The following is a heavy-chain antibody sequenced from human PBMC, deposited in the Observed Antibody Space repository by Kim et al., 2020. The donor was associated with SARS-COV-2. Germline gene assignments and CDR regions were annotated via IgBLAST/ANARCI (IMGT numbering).Heavy chain of an antibody. D-gene: IGHD2-21*01. CDR3: ARVSHDDFGDFGLWN. CDR1: AFTFSSYA. J-gene: IGHJ4*02. CDR2: ISGSGVNT. Sequence: GGSLRLSCEASAFTFSSYAMTWVRQAPGKGLEWVSGISGSGVNTHYVDSVKGRFTISRDNSKNTLYLQMNSLRAEDTALYYCARVSHDDFGDFGLWNWGQGTLVTVSS. V-gene: IGHV3-23*01.